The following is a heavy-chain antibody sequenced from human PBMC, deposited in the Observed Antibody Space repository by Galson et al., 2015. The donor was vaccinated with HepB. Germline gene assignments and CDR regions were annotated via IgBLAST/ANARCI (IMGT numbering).Heavy chain of an antibody. V-gene: IGHV1-69*06. Sequence: SVKVSCKASGDILSRSPASWVRQAPGQGLEWMGEINPIFGTPNYAQKFQGRVTITADKSTSTAYMELSGLRSEDTAMYYCATNVARGIFFEYWGQGTLITVSS. D-gene: IGHD3-10*01. J-gene: IGHJ4*02. CDR3: ATNVARGIFFEY. CDR2: INPIFGTP. CDR1: GDILSRSP.